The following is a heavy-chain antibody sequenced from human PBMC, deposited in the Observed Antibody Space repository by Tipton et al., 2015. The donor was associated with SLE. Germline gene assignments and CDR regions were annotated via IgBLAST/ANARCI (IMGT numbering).Heavy chain of an antibody. CDR3: AKAPEVAGYYFQY. CDR2: IRNDASDK. V-gene: IGHV3-30*02. Sequence: SLRLSCEASGFTFNSYGMHWVRQAPGKGLEWVTLIRNDASDKLYADSVRGRFTVSRDNSKNMVYLQMNSLRPEDTGVYYCAKAPEVAGYYFQYWSQGTLVTVSS. CDR1: GFTFNSYG. D-gene: IGHD6-19*01. J-gene: IGHJ4*02.